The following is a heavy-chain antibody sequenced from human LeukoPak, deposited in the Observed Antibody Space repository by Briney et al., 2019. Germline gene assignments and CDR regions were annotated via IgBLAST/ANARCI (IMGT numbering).Heavy chain of an antibody. D-gene: IGHD4-17*01. J-gene: IGHJ4*02. CDR2: IDNSGSVT. V-gene: IGHV3-23*05. CDR3: ATTYDDSLSTPGY. Sequence: GGSLRLSCAGSGFTFKIYAMKWVRQAPGKGLQWVSSIDNSGSVTYYADSVKGRFTISRDNSKDTLYLQMNSLRDDDTAIYYCATTYDDSLSTPGYWGQGTLVTVSS. CDR1: GFTFKIYA.